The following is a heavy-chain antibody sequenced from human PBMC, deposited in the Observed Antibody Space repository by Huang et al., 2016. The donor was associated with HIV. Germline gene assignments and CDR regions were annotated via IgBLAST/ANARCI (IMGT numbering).Heavy chain of an antibody. CDR3: ARHFSYYDSSGYTPWDAFDI. V-gene: IGHV4-39*01. CDR2: IYYRGST. D-gene: IGHD3-22*01. J-gene: IGHJ3*02. Sequence: QLQLQGSGPGLVKPSETLSLTCTVSVGSITSSIYYWGWIRQPPGKGLEWVGRIYYRGSTDYNPARKRRVTVSVDTAKNQFSRKLSSVTAADTAVYYCARHFSYYDSSGYTPWDAFDIWGQGTMVTVSS. CDR1: VGSITSSIYY.